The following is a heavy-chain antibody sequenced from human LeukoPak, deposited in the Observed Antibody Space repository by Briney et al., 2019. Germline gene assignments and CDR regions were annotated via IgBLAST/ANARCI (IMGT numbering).Heavy chain of an antibody. CDR2: IYTSGST. CDR1: GGSISSYY. J-gene: IGHJ5*02. CDR3: ARDGYYYGSGSYPFDP. D-gene: IGHD3-10*01. V-gene: IGHV4-4*07. Sequence: SETLSLTCTVSGGSISSYYWSWIRQPAGKGLEWIGRIYTSGSTHFNPSLKSRVTMSVDTSKNQFSLKLSSVTAADTAVYYCARDGYYYGSGSYPFDPWGQGTLVTVSS.